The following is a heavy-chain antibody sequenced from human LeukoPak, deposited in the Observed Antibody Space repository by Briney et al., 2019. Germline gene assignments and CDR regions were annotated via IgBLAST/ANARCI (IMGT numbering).Heavy chain of an antibody. Sequence: SETLSLTCTVSGYSISSAYYWGWIRQPPGKGLGGIGSIYHSGSTYYNPSLKSRVTISVDTPKNQFSLKLSSVTAADTAVYYCARDGGAATILRWFDPWGQGTLVTVSS. CDR2: IYHSGST. V-gene: IGHV4-38-2*02. CDR1: GYSISSAYY. CDR3: ARDGGAATILRWFDP. J-gene: IGHJ5*02. D-gene: IGHD2-15*01.